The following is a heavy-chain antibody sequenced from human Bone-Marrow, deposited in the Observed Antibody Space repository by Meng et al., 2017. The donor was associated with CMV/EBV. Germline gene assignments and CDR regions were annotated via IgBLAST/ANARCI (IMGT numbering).Heavy chain of an antibody. CDR2: ISYDGSNK. CDR3: ARGYSKGLFGGMDV. J-gene: IGHJ6*02. V-gene: IGHV3-30*04. D-gene: IGHD4-11*01. Sequence: GGSLRLSCAASGFTFSSYAMHWVRQAPGKGLEWAAVISYDGSNKYYADSVKGRFTISRDNSKNTLYLQMNSLRAEDTAVYYCARGYSKGLFGGMDVWGQGTTVTVSS. CDR1: GFTFSSYA.